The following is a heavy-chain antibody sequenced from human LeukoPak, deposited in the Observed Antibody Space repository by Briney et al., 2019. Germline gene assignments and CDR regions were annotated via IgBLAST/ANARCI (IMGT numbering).Heavy chain of an antibody. CDR1: GFTFSDYW. CDR3: ARVSVVITTYLDY. D-gene: IGHD3-22*01. CDR2: IRQDGSEK. Sequence: GGSLRLSCTASGFTFSDYWMSWIRQAPGKGPEWVANIRQDGSEKNSVGSVRGRFTISRDNAKNSLYLQMNSLRAEDTAVYYCARVSVVITTYLDYWGQGTLVTVSS. V-gene: IGHV3-7*01. J-gene: IGHJ4*02.